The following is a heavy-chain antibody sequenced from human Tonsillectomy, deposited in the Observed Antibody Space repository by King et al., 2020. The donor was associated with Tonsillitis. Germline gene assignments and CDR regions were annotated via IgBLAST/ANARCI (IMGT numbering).Heavy chain of an antibody. V-gene: IGHV3-7*01. CDR1: GFTFSTFW. Sequence: DVQLVESGGGLVQSGGSLRLSCAASGFTFSTFWMTWVRQAPGKGLQWVATIKQDGTEKYYVDSVKGRFTVSRDNAKNSLYLQMNSLGAEDTAVYYCVGSSGWIFDNWGQGTLVTVSS. D-gene: IGHD6-19*01. CDR3: VGSSGWIFDN. CDR2: IKQDGTEK. J-gene: IGHJ4*02.